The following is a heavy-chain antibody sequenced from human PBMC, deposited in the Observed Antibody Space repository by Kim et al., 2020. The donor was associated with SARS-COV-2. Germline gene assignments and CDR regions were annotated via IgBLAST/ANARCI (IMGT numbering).Heavy chain of an antibody. D-gene: IGHD3-16*01. Sequence: GGSLRLSCAASGFTFDDYAMHWVRQAPGKGLEWVSGISWNSGSIGYADSVKGRFTISRDNAKNSLYLQMNSLRAEDTALYYCAKDGGGIASVGVWYFDLWGRGTLVTVSS. CDR3: AKDGGGIASVGVWYFDL. J-gene: IGHJ2*01. V-gene: IGHV3-9*01. CDR1: GFTFDDYA. CDR2: ISWNSGSI.